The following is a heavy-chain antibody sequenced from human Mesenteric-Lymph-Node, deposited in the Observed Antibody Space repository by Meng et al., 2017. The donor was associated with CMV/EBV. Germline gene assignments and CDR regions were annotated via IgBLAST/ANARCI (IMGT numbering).Heavy chain of an antibody. CDR1: GFTFSSYE. D-gene: IGHD6-13*01. CDR2: ISSSGSTI. V-gene: IGHV3-48*03. CDR3: ARVAAADYYFDY. J-gene: IGHJ4*02. Sequence: GGSLRLSCAASGFTFSSYEMNWVRQAPGKGLEWVSYISSSGSTIYYADSVKGRFTISRDNAKNSLYLQMNSLRAEDTAVYYCARVAAADYYFDYWGQGTLVTVSS.